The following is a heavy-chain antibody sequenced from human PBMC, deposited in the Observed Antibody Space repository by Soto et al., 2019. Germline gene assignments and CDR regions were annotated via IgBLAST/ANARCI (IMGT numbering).Heavy chain of an antibody. Sequence: CVCLRLSCAAAGFTFSSHAMSWVRQAPGSGLDGISATSGSGGSTYYADSVKGWFSLCRYNSKNTLYLQMNSLRADDKAVYYCAKTPITYSDDSSGYGPTSYWRQRTLVAVSS. D-gene: IGHD3-22*01. CDR1: GFTFSSHA. CDR3: AKTPITYSDDSSGYGPTSY. CDR2: TSGSGGST. V-gene: IGHV3-23*01. J-gene: IGHJ4*02.